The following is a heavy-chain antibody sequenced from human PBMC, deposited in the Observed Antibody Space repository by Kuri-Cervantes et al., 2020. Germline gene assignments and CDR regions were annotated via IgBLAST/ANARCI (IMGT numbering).Heavy chain of an antibody. CDR1: GFTFSSYW. Sequence: GGSLRLSCAASGFTFSSYWMSWVRQAPGKGLEWVANIKQDGSEKYYVDSVKGRFTISRDNAKNSLYLQMNSLRAEDTAVYYCARETYCGGDCYSGDFDYWGQGTLVTVSS. D-gene: IGHD2-21*02. V-gene: IGHV3-7*01. J-gene: IGHJ4*02. CDR2: IKQDGSEK. CDR3: ARETYCGGDCYSGDFDY.